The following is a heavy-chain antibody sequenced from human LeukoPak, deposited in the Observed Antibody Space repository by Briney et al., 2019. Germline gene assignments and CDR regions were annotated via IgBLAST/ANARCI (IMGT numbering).Heavy chain of an antibody. CDR3: AGAVAEHQFDY. CDR2: INPSGGST. D-gene: IGHD6-19*01. J-gene: IGHJ4*02. V-gene: IGHV1-46*01. Sequence: ASVKVSCKTSGYTFIGHYIHWVRQAPGQGLEWMGIINPSGGSTSYAQKFQGRVTMTRDMSTSTVYMELSSLRSEDTAVYYCAGAVAEHQFDYWGQGTLVTVSS. CDR1: GYTFIGHY.